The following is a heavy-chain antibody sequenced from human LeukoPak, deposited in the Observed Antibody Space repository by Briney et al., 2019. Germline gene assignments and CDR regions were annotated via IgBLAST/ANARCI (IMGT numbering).Heavy chain of an antibody. CDR2: SNHSGSS. CDR3: ARDPNGDYIGAFDM. CDR1: GYSISSGYY. J-gene: IGHJ3*02. D-gene: IGHD4-17*01. Sequence: SETLSLTCSVSGYSISSGYYWGWIRQPPGKGLEWIGSSNHSGSSYYNPSLKGRVTILVDTSRNQFSLKLSSVTAADTAVYYCARDPNGDYIGAFDMWGPGTMVTVSS. V-gene: IGHV4-38-2*02.